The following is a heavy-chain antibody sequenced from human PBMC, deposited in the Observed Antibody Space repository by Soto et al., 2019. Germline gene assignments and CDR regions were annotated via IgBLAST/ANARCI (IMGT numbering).Heavy chain of an antibody. CDR2: ISAYNCNT. Sequence: QFQLVQSGAEVKKPGASVKVSCKASGYTFTSYGISWVRQAPGQGLEWMGWISAYNCNTNYEQKLQGRVTMTTDTSTSTAYMELRSMRSDDTAVYYGARYSLLGIDARTSDYWGQGTLVTVSS. CDR1: GYTFTSYG. V-gene: IGHV1-18*04. CDR3: ARYSLLGIDARTSDY. D-gene: IGHD6-13*01. J-gene: IGHJ4*02.